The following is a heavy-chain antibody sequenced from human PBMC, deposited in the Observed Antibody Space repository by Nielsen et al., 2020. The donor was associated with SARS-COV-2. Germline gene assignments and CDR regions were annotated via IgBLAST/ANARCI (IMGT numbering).Heavy chain of an antibody. D-gene: IGHD6-19*01. CDR1: GGSISSGDYY. J-gene: IGHJ4*02. CDR2: IDWDGDK. V-gene: IGHV2-70*16. Sequence: TLSLTCTVSGGSISSGDYYWSWIRQPPGKALEWLARIDWDGDKFYSTSLKTRLTISKDTSKNQVVLTMTNMDPVDTATYYCARDKQWLGTFDYWGQGTLVTVSS. CDR3: ARDKQWLGTFDY.